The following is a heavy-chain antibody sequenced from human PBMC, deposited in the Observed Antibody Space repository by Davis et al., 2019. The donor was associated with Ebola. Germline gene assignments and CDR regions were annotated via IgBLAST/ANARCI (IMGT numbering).Heavy chain of an antibody. CDR2: ISSSSSYI. CDR3: ARDSPYCSGGSCYGMDV. V-gene: IGHV3-21*01. D-gene: IGHD2-15*01. CDR1: GFTFSSYG. Sequence: GESLKISCAASGFTFSSYGIHWVRQAPGKGLEWVSSISSSSSYIHYADSVKGRFTISRDNAKNSLYLQMNSLRAEDTAVYYCARDSPYCSGGSCYGMDVWGQGTTVTVSS. J-gene: IGHJ6*02.